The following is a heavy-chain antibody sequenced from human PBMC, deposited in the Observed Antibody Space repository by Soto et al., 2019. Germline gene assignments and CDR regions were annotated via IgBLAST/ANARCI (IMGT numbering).Heavy chain of an antibody. D-gene: IGHD6-19*01. CDR1: GYTFTSYD. Sequence: ASVKVSCKASGYTFTSYDINWVRQATGQGLEWMGWMNPNSGNTGYAQKFQGRVTMTRNTSISTAYMELSSLRSEDTDVYYCERVRAGQWLVRYYGMDVWGQGTTVTVSS. J-gene: IGHJ6*02. CDR3: ERVRAGQWLVRYYGMDV. CDR2: MNPNSGNT. V-gene: IGHV1-8*01.